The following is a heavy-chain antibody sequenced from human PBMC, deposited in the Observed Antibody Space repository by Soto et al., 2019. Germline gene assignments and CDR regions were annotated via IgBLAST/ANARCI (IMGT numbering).Heavy chain of an antibody. CDR3: AKELRSYYYDSRAYSFAY. CDR1: GFTFSSYG. Sequence: PGGSLRLSCAASGFTFSSYGMHWVRQAPGEGLEWVAVISYDGSNKYYADSVKGRFTISRDNSKNTLYLQMNSLRAEDTAVYYCAKELRSYYYDSRAYSFAYWGPGTLVTLSS. V-gene: IGHV3-30*18. D-gene: IGHD3-22*01. CDR2: ISYDGSNK. J-gene: IGHJ4*02.